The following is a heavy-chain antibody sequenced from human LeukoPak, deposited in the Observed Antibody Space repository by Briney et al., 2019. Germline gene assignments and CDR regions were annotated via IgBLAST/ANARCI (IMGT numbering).Heavy chain of an antibody. CDR3: ARGRYSSSINSMDV. CDR1: GGTFSSYT. J-gene: IGHJ6*02. Sequence: SVKVSCKASGGTFSSYTISWVRQAPGQGLEWMGGIIPIFGSANYAQKFQGRVTITADESTSTAYMELSSLRSEDTAVYYCARGRYSSSINSMDVWGQGTTVTVSS. D-gene: IGHD6-6*01. CDR2: IIPIFGSA. V-gene: IGHV1-69*13.